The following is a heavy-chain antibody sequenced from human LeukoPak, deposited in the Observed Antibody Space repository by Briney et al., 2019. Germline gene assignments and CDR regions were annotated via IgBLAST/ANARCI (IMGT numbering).Heavy chain of an antibody. D-gene: IGHD2-15*01. V-gene: IGHV3-23*01. J-gene: IGHJ4*02. Sequence: PGGSLRLSCAASGFTFSSYAMTWVRQAPGKWLEWVSVISGSGGSTYYADSVEGRFTLTRDNSKNTLYLQMNSLRAEDTAVYYCAKSAGGVGVVAADYWGQGTLVTVSS. CDR2: ISGSGGST. CDR1: GFTFSSYA. CDR3: AKSAGGVGVVAADY.